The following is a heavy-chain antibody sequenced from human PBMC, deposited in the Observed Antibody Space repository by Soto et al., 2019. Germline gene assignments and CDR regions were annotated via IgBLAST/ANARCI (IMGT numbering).Heavy chain of an antibody. Sequence: PSETLSLTCTVSGGSISSYYWSWIRQPPGKGRGWIGYIYYSGSTNYNPSLKSRVTVSVDTSKNQFSLKLSSVTAADTAVYYCARGDDYGDYTYFDYWGQGTLVTVSS. CDR3: ARGDDYGDYTYFDY. D-gene: IGHD4-17*01. J-gene: IGHJ4*02. CDR1: GGSISSYY. CDR2: IYYSGST. V-gene: IGHV4-59*01.